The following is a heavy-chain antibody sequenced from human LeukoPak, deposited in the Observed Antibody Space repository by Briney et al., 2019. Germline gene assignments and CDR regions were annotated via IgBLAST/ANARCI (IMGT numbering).Heavy chain of an antibody. CDR1: GASISSYY. Sequence: PSETLSLTCTVSGASISSYYWTWIRQSPGKGLEWIAYMYTSGSTNYSPSLKGRATISVDMSKNQFSLRLSSVTAADTAVYYCARMGHTSGWGDQDYYHYFYMDVWGKGTTVTVSS. D-gene: IGHD6-19*01. CDR3: ARMGHTSGWGDQDYYHYFYMDV. J-gene: IGHJ6*03. CDR2: MYTSGST. V-gene: IGHV4-4*09.